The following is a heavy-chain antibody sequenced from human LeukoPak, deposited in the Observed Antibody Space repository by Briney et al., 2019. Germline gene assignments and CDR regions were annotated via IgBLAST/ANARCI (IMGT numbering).Heavy chain of an antibody. CDR1: GYAFTGYF. J-gene: IGHJ3*02. CDR3: ALQPIILSI. Sequence: ASVKVSCKASGYAFTGYFMHWMRQAPGQGLEWMGWINPDSGDTVYAQNFQGRVTMTRDTSITTAYMELSGLRPDDTAVYYCALQPIILSIWGPGTMVTVSS. V-gene: IGHV1-2*02. CDR2: INPDSGDT. D-gene: IGHD1-14*01.